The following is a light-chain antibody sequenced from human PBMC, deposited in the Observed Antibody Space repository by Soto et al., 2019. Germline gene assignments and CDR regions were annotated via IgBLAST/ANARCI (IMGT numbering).Light chain of an antibody. CDR1: QSVSRN. CDR2: DAA. CDR3: QQYNNWPLT. J-gene: IGKJ5*01. Sequence: ESVLTQSPGTLSLSPGERATLSCRASQSVSRNLAWYQQKPGQPPRLLKYDAATRATGTPDRFSGSGSGTEFTLTISSLQSEDFAVYYCQQYNNWPLTFGQGTRLEIK. V-gene: IGKV3-15*01.